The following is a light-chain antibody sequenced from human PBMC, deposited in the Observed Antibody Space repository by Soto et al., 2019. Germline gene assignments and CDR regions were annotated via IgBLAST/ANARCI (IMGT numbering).Light chain of an antibody. CDR3: QQYGSSPWT. V-gene: IGKV3-20*01. CDR1: QSVSSSY. J-gene: IGKJ1*01. CDR2: GAS. Sequence: EIVLTQSPGTLSLSPGERATLSCRASQSVSSSYLVWYQQKPGQAPRLLIYGASSRATGIPDRFSGSGSGTDFILTISRLEPEDFAVYYCQQYGSSPWTFGQGTKVDIK.